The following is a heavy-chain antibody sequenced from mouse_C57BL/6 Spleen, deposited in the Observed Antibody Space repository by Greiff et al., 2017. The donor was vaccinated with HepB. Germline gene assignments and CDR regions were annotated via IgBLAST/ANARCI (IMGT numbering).Heavy chain of an antibody. J-gene: IGHJ2*01. V-gene: IGHV14-1*01. CDR1: GFNIKDYY. CDR3: TWDYYYGSRYLDY. CDR2: IDPEDGDT. D-gene: IGHD1-1*01. Sequence: EVQLQQSGAELVRPGASVKLSCTASGFNIKDYYMHWVKQRPEQGLEWIGRIDPEDGDTEYAPKFQGKATMTADTSSTTAYLQLSSLTSEDTAVYYWTWDYYYGSRYLDYWGQGTTLTVAS.